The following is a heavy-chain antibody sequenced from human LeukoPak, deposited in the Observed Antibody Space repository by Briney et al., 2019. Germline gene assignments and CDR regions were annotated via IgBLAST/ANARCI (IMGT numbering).Heavy chain of an antibody. V-gene: IGHV3-11*06. CDR3: ARMGRDIVSTIPNYYYYGMDV. J-gene: IGHJ6*02. Sequence: GGSLRLSCAASGFTFSDYYMSWIRQAPGKGLEWVSYISSSSSYTNYADSVKGRFTISRDNAKNSLYLQMNSLRAEDTAVYYCARMGRDIVSTIPNYYYYGMDVWGQGTTVTVSS. CDR2: ISSSSSYT. CDR1: GFTFSDYY. D-gene: IGHD2-15*01.